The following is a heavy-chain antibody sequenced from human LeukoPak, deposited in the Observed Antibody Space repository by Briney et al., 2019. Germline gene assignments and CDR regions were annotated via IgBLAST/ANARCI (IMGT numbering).Heavy chain of an antibody. D-gene: IGHD2-2*01. CDR1: GFTVSSNY. CDR2: IYSGGST. V-gene: IGHV3-53*01. CDR3: ARAEGSSTWSEH. J-gene: IGHJ1*01. Sequence: GGSLRLSCAASGFTVSSNYMSWVRQAPGKGLEWVSVIYSGGSTYYADSVKGRFTISRDNSKNTLYLQMNSLRAEDTAVYYCARAEGSSTWSEHWGQGTLVTVSS.